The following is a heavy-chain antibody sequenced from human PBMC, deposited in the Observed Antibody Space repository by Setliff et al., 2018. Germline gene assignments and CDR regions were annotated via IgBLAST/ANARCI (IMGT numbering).Heavy chain of an antibody. V-gene: IGHV4-39*01. D-gene: IGHD1-1*01. CDR1: GASLSSGTYY. CDR2: IYYRGDT. CDR3: ARTGTYRYFDC. J-gene: IGHJ4*02. Sequence: SETLSLTCTVSGASLSSGTYYWGWIRQPPGKGLEWIGRIYYRGDTYYNASLKSRVIISVDTAQNQFSLSLSSVTAADTAVYYCARTGTYRYFDCWGQGTPVTVSS.